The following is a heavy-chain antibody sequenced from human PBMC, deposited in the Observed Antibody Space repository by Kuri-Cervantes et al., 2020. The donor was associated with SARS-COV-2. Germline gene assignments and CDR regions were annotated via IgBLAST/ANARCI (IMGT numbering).Heavy chain of an antibody. Sequence: GESLKISCAASAFTFSSYSMNWVRQAPGKGLEWVSSISSSSSYIYYADSVKGRFTISRDNAKNSLYLQMNSLRAEDTALYYCARDVKYDFWSGSPYYYYYMDVWGKGTTVTVSS. CDR3: ARDVKYDFWSGSPYYYYYMDV. D-gene: IGHD3-3*01. CDR2: ISSSSSYI. CDR1: AFTFSSYS. J-gene: IGHJ6*03. V-gene: IGHV3-21*04.